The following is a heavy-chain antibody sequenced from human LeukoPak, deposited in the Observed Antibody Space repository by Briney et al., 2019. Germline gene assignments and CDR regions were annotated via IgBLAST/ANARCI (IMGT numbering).Heavy chain of an antibody. CDR2: INHSGRT. CDR1: GGSLSGYY. Sequence: SETLSLTCSVYGGSLSGYYWSWIRQTPGKGLELIGEINHSGRTTYYPSLKSRVTISVDTSKNQFSLKLSSVTAADTAVYYCARHARSNSWYRWVWFDPWGQGTLVTVSS. V-gene: IGHV4-34*01. J-gene: IGHJ5*02. CDR3: ARHARSNSWYRWVWFDP. D-gene: IGHD6-13*01.